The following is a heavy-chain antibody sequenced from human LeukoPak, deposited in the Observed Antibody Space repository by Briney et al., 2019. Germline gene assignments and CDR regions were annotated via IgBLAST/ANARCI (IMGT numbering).Heavy chain of an antibody. J-gene: IGHJ2*01. CDR1: GFTFDDYS. CDR2: ISWNSGTI. Sequence: PGRSLRLSCAASGFTFDDYSMHWVRQAPGKGLEWVSGISWNSGTITYADSVKGRFTISRENAKNSLYLQMSSLRTEDTALYYCAKGFGSGSLYWYFDLWGRGTLVTVSS. D-gene: IGHD3-10*01. CDR3: AKGFGSGSLYWYFDL. V-gene: IGHV3-9*01.